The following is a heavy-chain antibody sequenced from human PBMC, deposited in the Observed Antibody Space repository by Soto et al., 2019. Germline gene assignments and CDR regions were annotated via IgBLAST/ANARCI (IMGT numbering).Heavy chain of an antibody. CDR1: GFTFSSYA. D-gene: IGHD4-4*01. CDR2: ISYDGSNK. CDR3: ARATRRLNTVPIV. V-gene: IGHV3-30-3*01. Sequence: QPGGSLRLSCAASGFTFSSYAMHWVRQAPGKGLEWVAVISYDGSNKYYADSVKGRFTISRDNSKNTLYLQMNSLRAEDTAVYYCARATRRLNTVPIVWGQGTLVTVSS. J-gene: IGHJ4*02.